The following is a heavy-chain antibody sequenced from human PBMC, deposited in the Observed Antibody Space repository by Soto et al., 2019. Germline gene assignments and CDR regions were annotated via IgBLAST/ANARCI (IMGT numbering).Heavy chain of an antibody. J-gene: IGHJ2*01. CDR3: ARGPFGYFDL. V-gene: IGHV4-31*03. CDR2: IYYSGST. Sequence: QVQLQESSPGLVKPSQTLSLTCTVSGDSISSGGYYWSWIRQHPGKGLEWIGYIYYSGSTYSNPTLKSRVTISGDTSRFRCSLKRSSVTAADTVLYYCARGPFGYFDLWCRSTLVIVSS. D-gene: IGHD3-3*01. CDR1: GDSISSGGYY.